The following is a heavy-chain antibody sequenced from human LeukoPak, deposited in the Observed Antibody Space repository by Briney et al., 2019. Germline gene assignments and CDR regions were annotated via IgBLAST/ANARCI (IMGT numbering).Heavy chain of an antibody. CDR3: ARVIRAAPGKGYFDY. CDR1: GFIFSTYA. CDR2: ISGSGGST. Sequence: GGSLRLSCATSGFIFSTYALSWVRQAPGKGLEWASSISGSGGSTYHADTVKGRFTISRDSSKNTLYLQMNSLRAEDTAIYYCARVIRAAPGKGYFDYWGQGTLVTVSS. V-gene: IGHV3-23*01. D-gene: IGHD6-13*01. J-gene: IGHJ4*02.